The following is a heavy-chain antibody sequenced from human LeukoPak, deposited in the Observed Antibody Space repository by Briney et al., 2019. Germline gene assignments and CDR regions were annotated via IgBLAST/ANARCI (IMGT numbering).Heavy chain of an antibody. V-gene: IGHV4-39*01. D-gene: IGHD6-6*01. CDR2: IYYSGST. CDR3: ASVLSSSSKNYYYYYYMDV. Sequence: SETLSLTCTVSGGSISSSTYYWGWIRQPPGMGLEWIGNIYYSGSTYYNPSLKSRVTIFVDTPKNQFSLKLSSVTAADSAVYYCASVLSSSSKNYYYYYYMDVWGKGTTVTVSS. J-gene: IGHJ6*03. CDR1: GGSISSSTYY.